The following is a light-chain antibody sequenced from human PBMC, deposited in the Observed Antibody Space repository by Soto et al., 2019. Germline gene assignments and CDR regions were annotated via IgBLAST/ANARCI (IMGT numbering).Light chain of an antibody. CDR2: DVS. J-gene: IGLJ1*01. CDR3: SSFTGSNYV. V-gene: IGLV2-14*03. CDR1: IRDVGGYNF. Sequence: QPASVSGSPGQSITISCTGTIRDVGGYNFVSWYQQYPGKAPKLMICDVSNRPSGVSNRFSGSKSGNTASLTISGLQAEDEADYYCSSFTGSNYVFGTGTKVTVL.